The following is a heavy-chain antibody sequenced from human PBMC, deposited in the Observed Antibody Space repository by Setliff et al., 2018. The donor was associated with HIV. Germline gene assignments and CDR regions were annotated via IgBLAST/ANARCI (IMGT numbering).Heavy chain of an antibody. CDR1: GGSISSYY. CDR3: ERGGVTNIVAYYYYMDV. D-gene: IGHD2-8*01. V-gene: IGHV4-4*07. J-gene: IGHJ6*03. CDR2: IYTSWST. Sequence: PSETLSLTCTVSGGSISSYYWSWIRQPEGKGLEWIGRIYTSWSTNSNPSLKSRVTMSVETAKTQFSLKLSSVTAAATAVYYCERGGVTNIVAYYYYMDVWGKGTTVTVSS.